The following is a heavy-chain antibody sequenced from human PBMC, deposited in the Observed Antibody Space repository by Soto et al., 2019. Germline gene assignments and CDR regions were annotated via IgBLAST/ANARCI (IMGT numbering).Heavy chain of an antibody. V-gene: IGHV4-31*03. D-gene: IGHD3-10*01. CDR3: ARAGLPNMVRGGGFFAFDI. Sequence: TLSHTCTVSGGSISSGGYYWSWIRQHPGKGLEWIGYIYYSGSTYYNPSLKSRVTISVDTSKNQFSLKLSSVTAADTDEYYCARAGLPNMVRGGGFFAFDIWGQGTMVTVSS. J-gene: IGHJ3*02. CDR1: GGSISSGGYY. CDR2: IYYSGST.